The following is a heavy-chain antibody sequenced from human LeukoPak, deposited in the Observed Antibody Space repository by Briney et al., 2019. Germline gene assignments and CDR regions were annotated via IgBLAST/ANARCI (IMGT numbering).Heavy chain of an antibody. Sequence: PGGSLRLSCAASGFTLRSYWMTWVRQAPGKGLEWVANIKQDGSEIHYVDSVKGRFTISRDNAKNSLYLQMNSLRAEDTAVYYCARAMTTVTAFDYWGQGTLVTVSS. V-gene: IGHV3-7*01. CDR1: GFTLRSYW. D-gene: IGHD4-17*01. J-gene: IGHJ4*02. CDR3: ARAMTTVTAFDY. CDR2: IKQDGSEI.